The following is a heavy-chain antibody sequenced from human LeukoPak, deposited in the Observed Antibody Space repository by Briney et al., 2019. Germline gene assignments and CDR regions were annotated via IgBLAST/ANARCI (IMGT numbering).Heavy chain of an antibody. J-gene: IGHJ4*02. D-gene: IGHD4-11*01. V-gene: IGHV4-59*01. CDR3: AREGTTVTHFDY. Sequence: PSETLSLTCTVSGGSISGYYWSWIRQPPGKGLEWIGYIYSSGSTNYNPSLKSRVTISIDTSKNQFSLKLSSVTAADTVVYYCAREGTTVTHFDYWGQGTLVTVSS. CDR1: GGSISGYY. CDR2: IYSSGST.